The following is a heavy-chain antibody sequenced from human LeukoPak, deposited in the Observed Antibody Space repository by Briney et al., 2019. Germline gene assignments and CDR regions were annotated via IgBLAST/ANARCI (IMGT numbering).Heavy chain of an antibody. CDR3: AREYSSSLSASSYFDY. D-gene: IGHD6-6*01. CDR1: GFTFSTYW. Sequence: GGSLRLSCAASGFTFSTYWMNWVRQAPGKGLEWVANIKQDGSEKYYVDSVEGRFTISRDNAKNSLYLQMNSLRAEDTAVYYCAREYSSSLSASSYFDYWGQGTLVTVSS. J-gene: IGHJ4*02. CDR2: IKQDGSEK. V-gene: IGHV3-7*03.